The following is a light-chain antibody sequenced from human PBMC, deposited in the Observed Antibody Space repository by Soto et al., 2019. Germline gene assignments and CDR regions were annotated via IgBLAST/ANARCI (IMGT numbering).Light chain of an antibody. Sequence: DIQMTQSPSSLSASVGDRVTITCRASQSISTFLNWYQQKPGKAPNLLIYGASRLQSGVPSRFSGSGSGTAFTLTISSLQPEDFATYYCQQSFSTLWTFGQGTKVDIK. J-gene: IGKJ1*01. V-gene: IGKV1-39*01. CDR2: GAS. CDR3: QQSFSTLWT. CDR1: QSISTF.